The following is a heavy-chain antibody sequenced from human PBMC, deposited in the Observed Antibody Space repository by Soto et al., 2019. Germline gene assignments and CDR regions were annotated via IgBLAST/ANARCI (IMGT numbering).Heavy chain of an antibody. V-gene: IGHV1-18*01. Sequence: QVQLVQSGAEVRKPGASVKVSCKASGYTFTEYDISWVRQAPGQGLEWMGWISVYNDNRHYAEKVQGRVTLTIDKSTSTAYMEMRRLISDDTAMYYCARYRGDPYWYFDLWGRGTLVTVSS. D-gene: IGHD4-17*01. J-gene: IGHJ2*01. CDR2: ISVYNDNR. CDR1: GYTFTEYD. CDR3: ARYRGDPYWYFDL.